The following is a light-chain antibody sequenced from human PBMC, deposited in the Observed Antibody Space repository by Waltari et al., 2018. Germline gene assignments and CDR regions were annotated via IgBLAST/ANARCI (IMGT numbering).Light chain of an antibody. CDR2: DAS. Sequence: EIVLTQSPGTLSLSPGERANLSCRASQSVGKSLAWYQHKPGQAPRLLIYDASSRATGIPDRFSGSGSGTDFSLTISRLEPEDFSVYYCQHYVTLPATFGQGTKVEV. CDR3: QHYVTLPAT. V-gene: IGKV3-20*01. CDR1: QSVGKS. J-gene: IGKJ1*01.